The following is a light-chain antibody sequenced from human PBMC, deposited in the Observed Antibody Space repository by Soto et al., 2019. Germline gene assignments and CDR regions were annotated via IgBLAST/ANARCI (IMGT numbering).Light chain of an antibody. CDR2: GAS. CDR1: QSVSSSF. V-gene: IGKV3D-20*02. Sequence: ENVLTQSPGTLSLSPGERATLSCRATQSVSSSFLAWYQQKPGQAPRLLIFGASNRATGIPDRFSGSGSETDFTLTISSLEPEDFAVYYCQQRSNWPPWTFGQGTKVDIK. J-gene: IGKJ1*01. CDR3: QQRSNWPPWT.